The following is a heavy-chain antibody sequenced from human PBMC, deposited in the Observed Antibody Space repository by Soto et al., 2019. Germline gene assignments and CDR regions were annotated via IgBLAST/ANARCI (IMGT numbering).Heavy chain of an antibody. Sequence: SETLSLTCTVSGGSFSSFYWSWIRQPPGKGLEWIGYVYYSGTTNYNPSLKGRVSISVDTSKNQFSLKLTSVTAADTAVYYCATYDSGGKFDFWGLGTLVNVSS. CDR3: ATYDSGGKFDF. D-gene: IGHD3-22*01. CDR1: GGSFSSFY. CDR2: VYYSGTT. V-gene: IGHV4-59*01. J-gene: IGHJ4*02.